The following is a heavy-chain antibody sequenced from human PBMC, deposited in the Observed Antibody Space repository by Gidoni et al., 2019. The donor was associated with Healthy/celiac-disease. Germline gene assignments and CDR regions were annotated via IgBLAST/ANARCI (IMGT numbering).Heavy chain of an antibody. V-gene: IGHV2-26*01. D-gene: IGHD2-15*01. CDR2: IFSNDEK. CDR1: GFSLGNARMG. Sequence: QVTLKESGPVLVKPTETLTLTCTVSGFSLGNARMGVSWIRQPPGKALEWLAHIFSNDEKSYSTSLKSRLTISKDTSKSQVVLTMTNMDPVDTATYYCARIRLEGQGVDYYYYMDVWGKGTTVTVSS. J-gene: IGHJ6*03. CDR3: ARIRLEGQGVDYYYYMDV.